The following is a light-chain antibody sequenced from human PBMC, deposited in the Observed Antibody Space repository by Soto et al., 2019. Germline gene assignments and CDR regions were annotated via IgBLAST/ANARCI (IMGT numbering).Light chain of an antibody. J-gene: IGKJ4*01. CDR1: QSVSRN. CDR2: GAS. Sequence: EIVMTQSPATLSVSPGERATLSCRASQSVSRNLAWYQQKPGQAPRLLIYGASTRAAGIADKFSSSGSGTEFTLTISSLQSEDFAVYYCQQYNNWPPLTFGGGTKVE. CDR3: QQYNNWPPLT. V-gene: IGKV3-15*01.